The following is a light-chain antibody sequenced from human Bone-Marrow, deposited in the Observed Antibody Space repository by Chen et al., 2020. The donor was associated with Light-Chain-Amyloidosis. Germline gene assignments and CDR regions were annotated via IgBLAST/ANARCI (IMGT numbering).Light chain of an antibody. CDR2: DDS. V-gene: IGLV3-21*02. CDR1: NIGSTS. CDR3: QVWDRSSDRPV. Sequence: SYVLTQPSSVSVAPGQTATISCGGNNIGSTSVHWYQQTQGQAPLLVVYDDSVRPSGIPERLSGSNSGNTATRTISRVEAGDEADYYCQVWDRSSDRPVFGGGTKLTVL. J-gene: IGLJ3*02.